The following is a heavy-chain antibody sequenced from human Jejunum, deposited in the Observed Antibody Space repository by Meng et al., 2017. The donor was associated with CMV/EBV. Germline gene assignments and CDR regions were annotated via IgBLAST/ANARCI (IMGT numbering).Heavy chain of an antibody. V-gene: IGHV3-23*01. J-gene: IGHJ4*02. CDR1: GFAFSRHA. D-gene: IGHD4-11*01. CDR2: ISGAGLAT. Sequence: FGFAFSRHALSWVRQVPGRRPEWVAGISGAGLATYYADSVKGRFTISRDNSNSTLFLQMDGLRGDDTAVYFCARDVGYTVTAPFDYWGQGSVVTVSS. CDR3: ARDVGYTVTAPFDY.